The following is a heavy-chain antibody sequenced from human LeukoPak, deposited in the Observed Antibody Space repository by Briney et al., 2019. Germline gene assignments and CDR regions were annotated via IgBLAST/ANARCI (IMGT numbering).Heavy chain of an antibody. V-gene: IGHV4-59*08. CDR3: ARYHLLNRGVNWFDP. J-gene: IGHJ5*02. Sequence: SETLSLTCTVSGGSLSSYYWSWIRQPPGKGLEWIGYIYYSGSTNYNPSLKSRVTISVDTSKNQFSLKLSSVTAADTAVYYCARYHLLNRGVNWFDPWGQGTLVTVSS. CDR2: IYYSGST. D-gene: IGHD2-2*01. CDR1: GGSLSSYY.